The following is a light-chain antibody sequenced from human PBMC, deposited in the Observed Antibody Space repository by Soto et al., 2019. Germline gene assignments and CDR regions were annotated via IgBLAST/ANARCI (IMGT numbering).Light chain of an antibody. J-gene: IGKJ5*01. V-gene: IGKV1-5*03. CDR3: QQYNSFPST. Sequence: DIQMTQSPSTLSASVGDRVTITCRASQSISSWLAWYQQKPGKAPKLLIYKASSLESGVPSRFSGGGSGTDFTLTISSLQSEDFAVYYCQQYNSFPSTFGQGTRLEIK. CDR2: KAS. CDR1: QSISSW.